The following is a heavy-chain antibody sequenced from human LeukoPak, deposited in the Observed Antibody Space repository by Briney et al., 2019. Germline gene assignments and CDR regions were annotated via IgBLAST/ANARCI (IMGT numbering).Heavy chain of an antibody. J-gene: IGHJ4*02. D-gene: IGHD2-21*02. CDR3: ARALAYCGGDCYTLFDY. Sequence: KPSETLSLTCAVYGGSFSGYYWSWIRQPPGKGLEWIGEINHSGSTNYNPSLKSRVTISVDTSKNQFSLKLSSVTAADTAVYYCARALAYCGGDCYTLFDYWGQGTLVTVSS. V-gene: IGHV4-34*01. CDR2: INHSGST. CDR1: GGSFSGYY.